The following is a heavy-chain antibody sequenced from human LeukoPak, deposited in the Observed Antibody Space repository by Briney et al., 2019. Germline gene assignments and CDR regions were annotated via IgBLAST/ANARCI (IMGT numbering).Heavy chain of an antibody. V-gene: IGHV1-18*01. CDR3: ARPLVSPMGSYYGY. J-gene: IGHJ4*02. Sequence: APVSISCTGSGYTFTSNSFCWGRQGPGQGLEWMGWIGVYNGAANSAQKLYGRGTMTTHTSTSTAYRELRSHRSNDTGVYYCARPLVSPMGSYYGYWGQGTQVNGSS. CDR2: IGVYNGAA. D-gene: IGHD3-10*01. CDR1: GYTFTSNS.